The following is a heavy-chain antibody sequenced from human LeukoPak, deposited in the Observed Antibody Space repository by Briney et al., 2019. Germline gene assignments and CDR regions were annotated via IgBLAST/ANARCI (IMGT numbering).Heavy chain of an antibody. J-gene: IGHJ4*02. V-gene: IGHV3-23*01. D-gene: IGHD3-22*01. Sequence: PGGSLRLSCAASGFTFSSYAMSWVGQAPGKGLEWVSAISGSGGSTYYADSVKGRFTTSRDNSKNTLYLQMNSLRAEDTAVYYCAKQVAPYYYDSSGYYYDYWGQGTLVTVSS. CDR1: GFTFSSYA. CDR3: AKQVAPYYYDSSGYYYDY. CDR2: ISGSGGST.